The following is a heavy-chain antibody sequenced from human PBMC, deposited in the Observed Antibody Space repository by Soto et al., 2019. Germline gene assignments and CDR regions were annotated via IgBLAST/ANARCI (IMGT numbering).Heavy chain of an antibody. CDR1: GGSVSSGNYY. CDR3: SRGSNHGDPRGAFDI. V-gene: IGHV4-61*03. CDR2: IYNSGTT. Sequence: SETLSLTCTVSGGSVSSGNYYWSWIRQPPGKGLEWIGYIYNSGTTNYNPSLKSRVSISIDTSKNHFSLKLSSVTAADTAVYYCSRGSNHGDPRGAFDIWGRGTMVTVSS. D-gene: IGHD2-21*02. J-gene: IGHJ3*02.